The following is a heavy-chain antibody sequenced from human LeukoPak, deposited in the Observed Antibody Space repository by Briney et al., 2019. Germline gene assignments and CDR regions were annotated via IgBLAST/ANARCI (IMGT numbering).Heavy chain of an antibody. Sequence: PSETLSLTCTVSGGSISSGSYYWSWIRQPAGKGLEWIGRIYTSGSTNYNPSLKSRVTISVDTSKNQFSLKLSSVTAADTAVYYCARGIPTLGYYDANWGQGTLVTVSS. CDR1: GGSISSGSYY. V-gene: IGHV4-61*02. D-gene: IGHD3-22*01. CDR2: IYTSGST. J-gene: IGHJ4*02. CDR3: ARGIPTLGYYDAN.